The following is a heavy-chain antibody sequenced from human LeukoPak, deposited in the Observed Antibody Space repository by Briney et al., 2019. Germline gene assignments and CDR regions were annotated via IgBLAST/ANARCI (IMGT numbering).Heavy chain of an antibody. D-gene: IGHD1-26*01. CDR2: ISSSSSYI. CDR3: ARRLSGSYHFDY. Sequence: GGSLRLSCAASGFTFSSYNMNWVRQAPGKGLEWVSSISSSSSYIYYGDSVKGRFTISRDNAKNSLYQQMNSLRAEDTAVYYCARRLSGSYHFDYWGQGTLVTVSS. CDR1: GFTFSSYN. V-gene: IGHV3-21*01. J-gene: IGHJ4*02.